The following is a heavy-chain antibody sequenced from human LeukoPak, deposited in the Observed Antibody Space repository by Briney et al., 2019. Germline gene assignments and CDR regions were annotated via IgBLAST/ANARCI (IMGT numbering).Heavy chain of an antibody. J-gene: IGHJ4*02. CDR2: IYYSGST. Sequence: SETLPLTCTVSGGSISSYYWSWIRQPPGKGLEWIGYIYYSGSTYYNPSLKSRVTISVDTSKNQFSLKLSSVTAADTAVYYCARATIFGVVIIWGQGTLVTVSS. V-gene: IGHV4-30-4*08. D-gene: IGHD3-3*01. CDR3: ARATIFGVVII. CDR1: GGSISSYY.